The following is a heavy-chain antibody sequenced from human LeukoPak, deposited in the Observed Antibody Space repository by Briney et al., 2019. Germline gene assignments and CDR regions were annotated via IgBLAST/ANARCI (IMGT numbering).Heavy chain of an antibody. D-gene: IGHD5-12*01. Sequence: SSETLSLTCAVYDGSFSGYYWSWIRQPPGKGLEWIGSIYYSGSTYYNPPLKSRVTISVDTSKNQFSLKLSSVTAADTAVYYCARGGYDSLWYYYYYMDVWGKGTTVTVSS. V-gene: IGHV4-34*01. CDR1: DGSFSGYY. CDR2: IYYSGST. J-gene: IGHJ6*03. CDR3: ARGGYDSLWYYYYYMDV.